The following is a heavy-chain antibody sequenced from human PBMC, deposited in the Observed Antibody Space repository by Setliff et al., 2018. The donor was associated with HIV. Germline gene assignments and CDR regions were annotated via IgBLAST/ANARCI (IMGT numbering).Heavy chain of an antibody. J-gene: IGHJ2*01. CDR3: ARGGRVVWWYSDL. CDR1: GGTFSNYA. D-gene: IGHD3-16*01. CDR2: IIPIFGST. Sequence: SVKVSCKASGGTFSNYAISWVRQAPGQGLEWMGGIIPIFGSTKYAQKFQGRVTMTSDVTISTAYMELNTLTSDDTAVYFCARGGRVVWWYSDLWGRGTLVTVSS. V-gene: IGHV1-69*05.